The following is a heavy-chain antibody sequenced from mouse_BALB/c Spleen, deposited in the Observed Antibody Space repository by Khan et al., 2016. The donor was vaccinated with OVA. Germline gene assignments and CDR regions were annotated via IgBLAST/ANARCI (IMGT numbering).Heavy chain of an antibody. Sequence: VRLQQSGPELMKPGASVKISCKASGYSFTSYYIHWVMQSHGKSLEWIGYIDPFSGRTTYNQKFKGKATLTVDKSSSTAYILLSTLTSEDAAFYYGTRYGDVAWFTYWGQGTLVTVSA. V-gene: IGHV1S135*01. J-gene: IGHJ3*01. CDR1: GYSFTSYY. D-gene: IGHD2-13*01. CDR2: IDPFSGRT. CDR3: TRYGDVAWFTY.